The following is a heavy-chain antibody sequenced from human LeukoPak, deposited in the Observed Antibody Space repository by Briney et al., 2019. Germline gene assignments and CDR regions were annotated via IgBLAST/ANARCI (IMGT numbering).Heavy chain of an antibody. Sequence: GSLRLSCVDSGSTNAMHWVRQAPGKGLEWVAVISSDGSKKYYTDSVKGRFTISRDSSKNTLYLQMNSLTVEDTAVYYCATDSSSWYKGLIWGQGTLVTVSS. CDR1: GSTNA. CDR3: ATDSSSWYKGLI. V-gene: IGHV3-30-3*01. CDR2: ISSDGSKK. D-gene: IGHD6-13*01. J-gene: IGHJ4*02.